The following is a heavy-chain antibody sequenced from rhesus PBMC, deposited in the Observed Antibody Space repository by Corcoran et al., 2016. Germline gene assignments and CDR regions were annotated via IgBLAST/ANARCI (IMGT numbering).Heavy chain of an antibody. D-gene: IGHD2-39*02. J-gene: IGHJ6*01. CDR2: VYGNSART. CDR1: VGPISGPDN. Sequence: QVQLQDSGPGLFPPSGPLSLTCTVSVGPISGPDNWNWTRQSPGKGLECIGAVYGNSARTNYNPSLNSRFTISKDTSKNQFSLRLTAVTAADTAVYYGARQGYTDHLGGLESWGQGVVVTVSS. CDR3: ARQGYTDHLGGLES. V-gene: IGHV4-143*01.